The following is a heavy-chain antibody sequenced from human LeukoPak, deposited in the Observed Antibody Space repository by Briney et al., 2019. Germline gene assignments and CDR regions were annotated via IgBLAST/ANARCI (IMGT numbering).Heavy chain of an antibody. Sequence: GGSLTLSCASSGFTFSSDAMHWVRQAPGKGLDWVAVISFDGSIKAYADSVKGQFTISRDNSKNTLYLQMNSLRPEDTAVYYCARDLVASTPDYFDYRSQGTRVTVSS. CDR2: ISFDGSIK. J-gene: IGHJ4*02. V-gene: IGHV3-30-3*01. D-gene: IGHD6-19*01. CDR3: ARDLVASTPDYFDY. CDR1: GFTFSSDA.